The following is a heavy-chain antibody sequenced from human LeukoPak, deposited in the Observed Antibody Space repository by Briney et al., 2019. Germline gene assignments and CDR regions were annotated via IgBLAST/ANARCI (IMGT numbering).Heavy chain of an antibody. J-gene: IGHJ4*02. CDR2: IYTSGST. Sequence: SQTLSLTCTVSGGSISRGSYYGRWVRQPAGRGLEWRGRIYTSGSTNYNPSLKSRVPISVDTSKNQFSLKLSSVTAADTAVYYCARDYTVTTGDDYWGQGTLVTVSS. V-gene: IGHV4-61*02. D-gene: IGHD4-11*01. CDR1: GGSISRGSYY. CDR3: ARDYTVTTGDDY.